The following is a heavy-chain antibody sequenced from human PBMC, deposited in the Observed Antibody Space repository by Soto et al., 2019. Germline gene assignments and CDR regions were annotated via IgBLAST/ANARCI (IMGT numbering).Heavy chain of an antibody. CDR1: GGSFSGYY. Sequence: SETLSLTCAVYGGSFSGYYWSWIRQPPGKGLEWIGEINHSGSTNYNPSLKSRVTISVDTSKNQFSLKLSSVTAADTAVYYCARSGRYYDILTGYYRSYYYYYMDVWGKGTTVTVSS. CDR2: INHSGST. D-gene: IGHD3-9*01. CDR3: ARSGRYYDILTGYYRSYYYYYMDV. J-gene: IGHJ6*03. V-gene: IGHV4-34*01.